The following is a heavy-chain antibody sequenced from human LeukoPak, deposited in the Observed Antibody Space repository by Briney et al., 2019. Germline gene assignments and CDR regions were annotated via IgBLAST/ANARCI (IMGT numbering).Heavy chain of an antibody. CDR2: IYYSVST. J-gene: IGHJ4*02. V-gene: IGHV4-39*01. CDR1: GGSISTNNYY. D-gene: IGHD3-22*01. CDR3: VTQRGYYDSPDNY. Sequence: PSETLSLTCTVSGGSISTNNYYWGWIRQPPGKGLEWVGIIYYSVSTYYNPSLKSRITISIDTSKNQFSLKLSSVTAADTAVYYCVTQRGYYDSPDNYWGQGTLVTVSS.